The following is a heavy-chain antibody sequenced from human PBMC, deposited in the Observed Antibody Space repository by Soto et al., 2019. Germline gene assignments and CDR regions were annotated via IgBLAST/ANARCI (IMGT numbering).Heavy chain of an antibody. CDR2: INASGSP. V-gene: IGHV4-59*01. CDR3: ARGVGSSPPRY. Sequence: SETLSLTCTISGGSISVYYWSWVRQPPGHELEWIGYINASGSPYYNPSLRSRVTISADTSKNQISLKLTSPTAADTAVYYCARGVGSSPPRYWGRGTLVTVSS. CDR1: GGSISVYY. J-gene: IGHJ4*02. D-gene: IGHD1-26*01.